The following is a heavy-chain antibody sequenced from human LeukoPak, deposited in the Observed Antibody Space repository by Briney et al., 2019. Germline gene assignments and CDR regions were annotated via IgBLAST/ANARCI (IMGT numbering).Heavy chain of an antibody. D-gene: IGHD2-2*01. CDR2: IRYDGSNK. V-gene: IGHV3-30*02. Sequence: PGGSLRLSCAASGFTFSSYGMHWVRQAPGKGLEWVAFIRYDGSNKYYADSVKGRFTISRDNSKNTLYLQMNSLRAEDTAVYYCAKVGKLLSFLYYYYYMDVWGKGTTVTVSS. J-gene: IGHJ6*03. CDR1: GFTFSSYG. CDR3: AKVGKLLSFLYYYYYMDV.